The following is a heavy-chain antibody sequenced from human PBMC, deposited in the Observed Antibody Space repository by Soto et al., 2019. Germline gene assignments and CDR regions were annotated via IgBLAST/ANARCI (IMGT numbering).Heavy chain of an antibody. J-gene: IGHJ3*01. CDR1: GTSIRHDNFY. V-gene: IGHV4-31*03. Sequence: QVRLQESVQGLVRPSQTLSLICTVSGTSIRHDNFYWSFLRQRPGTGLEWLGYISYGGITFYNPSLESRLFMSVDPSNNKFSLNLKSVTAADSAMYYCARDLDGVVTRRGAFAVWGPGTLVTVSS. CDR2: ISYGGIT. D-gene: IGHD3-22*01. CDR3: ARDLDGVVTRRGAFAV.